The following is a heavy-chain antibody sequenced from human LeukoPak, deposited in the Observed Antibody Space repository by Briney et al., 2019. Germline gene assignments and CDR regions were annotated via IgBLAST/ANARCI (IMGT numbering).Heavy chain of an antibody. J-gene: IGHJ4*02. CDR3: AKDRSSSWYARDDY. CDR1: GFTFSSYA. D-gene: IGHD6-13*01. V-gene: IGHV3-23*01. Sequence: LPGGSLILSCAASGFTFSSYAMSWVRQAPGKGLEWVSAISGSGGSTYNADSVKGRFTISRDNSKNTLYLQMNSLRAEDTAVYYCAKDRSSSWYARDDYWGQGTLVTVSS. CDR2: ISGSGGST.